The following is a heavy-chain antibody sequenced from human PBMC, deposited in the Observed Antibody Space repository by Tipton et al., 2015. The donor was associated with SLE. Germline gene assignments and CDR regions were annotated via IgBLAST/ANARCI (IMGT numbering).Heavy chain of an antibody. V-gene: IGHV4-4*09. Sequence: LRLSCTVSGGSISSYYWSWIRQPPGKGLEWIGYIYTSGSTNYNPSLKSRVTISVDTSKNQFSLKLSSVTAADTAVYYCARLRIAAAGTYYFDYWGQGTLVTVSS. D-gene: IGHD6-13*01. CDR2: IYTSGST. J-gene: IGHJ4*02. CDR1: GGSISSYY. CDR3: ARLRIAAAGTYYFDY.